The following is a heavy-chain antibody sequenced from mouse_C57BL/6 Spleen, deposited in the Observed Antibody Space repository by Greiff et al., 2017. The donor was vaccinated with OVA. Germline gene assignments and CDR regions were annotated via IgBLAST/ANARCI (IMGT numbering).Heavy chain of an antibody. J-gene: IGHJ2*01. CDR1: GYTFTSYW. CDR2: IDPSDSYT. Sequence: QVQLKESGAELVMPGASVKLSCKASGYTFTSYWMHWVKQRPGQGLEWIGEIDPSDSYTNYNQKFKGKSTLTVDKSSSTAYMQLSSLTSEDSAVYYCARMPLDYWGQGTTLTVSS. D-gene: IGHD6-1*01. CDR3: ARMPLDY. V-gene: IGHV1-69*01.